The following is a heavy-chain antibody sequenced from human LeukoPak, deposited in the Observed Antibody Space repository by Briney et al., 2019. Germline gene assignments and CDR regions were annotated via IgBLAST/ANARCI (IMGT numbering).Heavy chain of an antibody. CDR1: GGSISSSSYY. D-gene: IGHD5-12*01. V-gene: IGHV4-39*01. J-gene: IGHJ3*02. CDR2: IYYSGST. Sequence: SETLSLTCTVSGGSISSSSYYWGWIRQPPGKGLEWIGSIYYSGSTYYNPSLKSRVTISVDTSKNQFSLKLSSVTAADTAVYYCARLWDRYSGYDYEKADAFDIWGQGTMVTVSS. CDR3: ARLWDRYSGYDYEKADAFDI.